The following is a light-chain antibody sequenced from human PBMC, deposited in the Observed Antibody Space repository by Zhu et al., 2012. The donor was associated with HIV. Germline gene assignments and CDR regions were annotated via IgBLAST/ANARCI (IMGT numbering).Light chain of an antibody. CDR2: DAS. V-gene: IGKV3-15*01. CDR1: QSVNKIF. J-gene: IGKJ1*01. Sequence: EIVLTQSPGILSLSPGDRATLSCRASQSVNKIFLAWYQQKPGQTPRLVIYDASTRATGIPARFSGSGSGTEFTLTISSMQSEDFAVYHCQQYNNWPPWTFGQGTKVEIK. CDR3: QQYNNWPPWT.